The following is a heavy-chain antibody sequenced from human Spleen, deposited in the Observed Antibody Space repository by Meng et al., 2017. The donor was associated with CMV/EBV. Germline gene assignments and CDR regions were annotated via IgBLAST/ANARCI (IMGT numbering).Heavy chain of an antibody. CDR2: ISAYNGNT. CDR3: ARAGAVNFWSEEYYFDY. V-gene: IGHV1-18*01. J-gene: IGHJ4*02. Sequence: ASVKVSCKASGYTFTSYGISWVRQAPGQGLEWMGWISAYNGNTNYAQKLQGRVTMTTDTSTSTAYMELRSLRSDDTAVYYCARAGAVNFWSEEYYFDYWGQGTLVTVSS. D-gene: IGHD3-3*01. CDR1: GYTFTSYG.